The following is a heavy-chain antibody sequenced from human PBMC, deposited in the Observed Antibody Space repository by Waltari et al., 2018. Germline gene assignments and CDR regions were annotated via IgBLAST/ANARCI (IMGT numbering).Heavy chain of an antibody. CDR1: GFTFSNNW. V-gene: IGHV3-7*01. D-gene: IGHD6-13*01. Sequence: EVQLVESGGGLVQPGGSLRLSCAASGFTFSNNWMTWVRQATGKGLEWVANINQEGSEKYAVESVKGRFTISRDNAKNSLYLQLNSLRADDTAVYYCTRGGDDSSWYWRNWGQGTLVTVSS. CDR2: INQEGSEK. J-gene: IGHJ4*02. CDR3: TRGGDDSSWYWRN.